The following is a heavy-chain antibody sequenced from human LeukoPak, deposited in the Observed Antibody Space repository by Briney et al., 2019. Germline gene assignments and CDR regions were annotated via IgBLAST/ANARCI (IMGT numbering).Heavy chain of an antibody. J-gene: IGHJ3*01. CDR3: ARHRARRSAFDV. CDR2: IYPGDSDT. V-gene: IGHV5-51*01. CDR1: GYSFASYW. Sequence: GESLKISFKGSGYSFASYWIAWVRQMPGKGLEWMGIIYPGDSDTTYSPSFQGQVTISADKSISTAYLQWNSLEASDTAMYYCARHRARRSAFDVWGQGTLVTVSS. D-gene: IGHD6-25*01.